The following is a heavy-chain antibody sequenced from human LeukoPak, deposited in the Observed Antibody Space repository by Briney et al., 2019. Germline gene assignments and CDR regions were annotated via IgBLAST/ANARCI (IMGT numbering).Heavy chain of an antibody. CDR1: GFTFSDHY. Sequence: GSLRLSCAASGFTFSDHYMDWVRQPPGKGLEWIGEIYHSGSTNYNSSLTSRVTMSVDKSKNQFSLKLRSVTAADTAVYYCATRGGLAFDTWGQGTMVTVSS. D-gene: IGHD3-16*01. J-gene: IGHJ3*02. V-gene: IGHV4-34*08. CDR3: ATRGGLAFDT. CDR2: IYHSGST.